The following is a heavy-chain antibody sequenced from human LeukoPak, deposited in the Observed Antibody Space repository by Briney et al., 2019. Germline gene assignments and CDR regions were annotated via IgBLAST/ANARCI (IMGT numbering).Heavy chain of an antibody. Sequence: PSQTLSLTCAISGDSVSSNTAGWSWIRQSPSRGLEWLGRTYYRSKWYNDDAGSGQSRITINPATAKNQFTLQLNSVTPEDTALYYCARGGLVRGTINSLIGFDIWRQGIMVTVSS. J-gene: IGHJ3*02. CDR1: GDSVSSNTAG. D-gene: IGHD3-10*01. CDR3: ARGGLVRGTINSLIGFDI. V-gene: IGHV6-1*01. CDR2: TYYRSKWYN.